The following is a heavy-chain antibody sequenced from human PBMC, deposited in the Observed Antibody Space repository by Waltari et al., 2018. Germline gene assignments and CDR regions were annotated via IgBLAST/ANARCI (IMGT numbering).Heavy chain of an antibody. CDR3: ARDLGYYWYFDL. D-gene: IGHD5-12*01. Sequence: QLQLQESGPGLVKPSETLSLTCTVSGGSISSSSYYWGWIRQPPGKGLEWIGSIYYSGSTNYNPSPKSRVTRSVYTSKNQFSLKLSSGTAADTAVYYCARDLGYYWYFDLWGRGTLVTVSS. J-gene: IGHJ2*01. V-gene: IGHV4-39*07. CDR1: GGSISSSSYY. CDR2: IYYSGST.